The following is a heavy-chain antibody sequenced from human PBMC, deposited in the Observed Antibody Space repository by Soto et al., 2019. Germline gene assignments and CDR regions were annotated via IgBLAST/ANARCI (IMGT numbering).Heavy chain of an antibody. D-gene: IGHD3-10*01. V-gene: IGHV1-18*04. CDR1: GYTFTSYG. Sequence: QVQLVQSGAEVKKPGASVKVSCKASGYTFTSYGISWVRQAPGQGLEWMGWIRAYNGNTNYAQKLQGRVTMTTDTSTSTAYMELRSLRSDDTAVYYCARDRTLKSYYYGSGYYYGMDVWGQGTTVTVSS. CDR3: ARDRTLKSYYYGSGYYYGMDV. J-gene: IGHJ6*02. CDR2: IRAYNGNT.